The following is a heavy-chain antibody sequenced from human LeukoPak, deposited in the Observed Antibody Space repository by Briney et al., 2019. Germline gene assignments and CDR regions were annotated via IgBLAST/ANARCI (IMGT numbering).Heavy chain of an antibody. V-gene: IGHV4-59*01. CDR3: ARLSSLANIAARGRTWLDP. CDR1: GGSISSYY. D-gene: IGHD6-6*01. J-gene: IGHJ5*02. CDR2: IFYSGRT. Sequence: PSETLSLTCSVSGGSISSYYWNWIRQPPGKGLEWIGYIFYSGRTSYNPSLKSRVTISVDTSKNQFSLKLSSVTAADTAVYYCARLSSLANIAARGRTWLDPWGQGSLVTVSS.